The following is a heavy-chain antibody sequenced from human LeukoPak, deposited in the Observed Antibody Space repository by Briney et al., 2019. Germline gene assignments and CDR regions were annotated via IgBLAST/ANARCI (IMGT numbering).Heavy chain of an antibody. CDR1: GFTFDDYG. V-gene: IGHV3-20*04. CDR3: AREGVGYDFWSGYSPFDY. CDR2: INWNGGST. D-gene: IGHD3-3*01. J-gene: IGHJ4*02. Sequence: GGSLRLSCAASGFTFDDYGMSWVRQAPGKGLEWVSGINWNGGSTGYADSVKGRFTISRDNAKNSLYLQTNSLRAEDTALYYCAREGVGYDFWSGYSPFDYWGQGTLVTVSS.